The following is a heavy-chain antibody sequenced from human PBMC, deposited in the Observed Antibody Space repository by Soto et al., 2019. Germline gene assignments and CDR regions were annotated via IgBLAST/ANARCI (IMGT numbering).Heavy chain of an antibody. CDR2: IYPDDSDT. V-gene: IGHV5-51*01. J-gene: IGHJ5*02. CDR1: GYSFTSYW. Sequence: PGESLKISCKGSGYSFTSYWISWVRQTPGKGLEWMGIIYPDDSDTRYSPSFQGQVTFSADRSTSIAYVQWSSLKASDSAMYYCARFGGPGLSHNWFDAWGQGTLVTVSS. D-gene: IGHD3-3*01. CDR3: ARFGGPGLSHNWFDA.